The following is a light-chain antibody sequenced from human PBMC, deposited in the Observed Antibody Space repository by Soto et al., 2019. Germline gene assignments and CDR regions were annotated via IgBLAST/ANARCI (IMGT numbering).Light chain of an antibody. CDR2: GTS. V-gene: IGKV3D-20*02. CDR1: QTGSSKY. Sequence: IGLTQSQGTVFLSPWERATLSCRASQTGSSKYLAWYKQKPGQAPRLLIYGTSTRATGVPDRFSGSGSGTDFTLTISSLEPEDFAVYYCQQRSDWITFGQGTRLEFK. CDR3: QQRSDWIT. J-gene: IGKJ5*01.